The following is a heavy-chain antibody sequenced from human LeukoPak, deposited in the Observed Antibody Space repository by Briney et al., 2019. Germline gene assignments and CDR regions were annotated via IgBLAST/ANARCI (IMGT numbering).Heavy chain of an antibody. V-gene: IGHV4-34*01. CDR2: INYSGSS. D-gene: IGHD4/OR15-4a*01. J-gene: IGHJ3*01. Sequence: SETLSLTCAVYGGSFSDYYWSWIRQPPGKGLEWIGEINYSGSSDNNPSLKSRVTISVDTSRNQFSLKLSSVTAADTAVYYCARYDYGVQDHRHTFDVWGQGTMVTVSS. CDR1: GGSFSDYY. CDR3: ARYDYGVQDHRHTFDV.